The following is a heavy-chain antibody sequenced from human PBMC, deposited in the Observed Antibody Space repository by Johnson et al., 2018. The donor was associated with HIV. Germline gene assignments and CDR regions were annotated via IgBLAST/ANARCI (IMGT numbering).Heavy chain of an antibody. D-gene: IGHD6-13*01. Sequence: QMQLVESGGGVVQPGRSLILSCAASGFAFSSYGMHWVRQAPGKGLEWVSVISYDGSNNYYADSVQGRFTISRDNSKNTLYLQMNSLKTEDTAVYYCTTQHRADALDIWGQGTMVTVSS. CDR2: ISYDGSNN. CDR3: TTQHRADALDI. J-gene: IGHJ3*02. V-gene: IGHV3-30*03. CDR1: GFAFSSYG.